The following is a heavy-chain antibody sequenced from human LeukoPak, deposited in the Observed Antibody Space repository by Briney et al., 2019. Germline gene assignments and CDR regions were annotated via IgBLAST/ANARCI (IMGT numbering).Heavy chain of an antibody. J-gene: IGHJ5*01. CDR2: INSDGSRT. D-gene: IGHD3-3*01. Sequence: GGSLRLSCAASGFTVSRYWMHWVRQAPGKGLVWVSRINSDGSRTSHADSVKGRFTISRDNAKNTLWLQMNSLGADDTAVYFCARDLSPIYDSWALDSWGEGALVTVSS. V-gene: IGHV3-74*01. CDR3: ARDLSPIYDSWALDS. CDR1: GFTVSRYW.